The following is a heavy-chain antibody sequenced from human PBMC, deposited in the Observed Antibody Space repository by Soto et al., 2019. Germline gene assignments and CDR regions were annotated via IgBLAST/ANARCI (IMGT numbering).Heavy chain of an antibody. V-gene: IGHV3-23*01. CDR1: GFTFSSYA. J-gene: IGHJ4*02. Sequence: EVQLLESGGGLVQPGGSLRLSCAASGFTFSSYAMSWVRQAPGKGLEWVSAISGSGGSTYYADSVKGRFTISRDNSKNTLYLQMNSLRAEDTAVYYCAKERYSSGWYEGYFDYWGQGTLVTVFS. CDR3: AKERYSSGWYEGYFDY. CDR2: ISGSGGST. D-gene: IGHD6-19*01.